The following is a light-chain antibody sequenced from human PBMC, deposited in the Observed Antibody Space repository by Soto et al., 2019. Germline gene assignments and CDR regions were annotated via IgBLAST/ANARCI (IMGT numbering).Light chain of an antibody. J-gene: IGKJ1*01. CDR3: EQYVTSSPRT. V-gene: IGKV3-20*01. Sequence: EIVLTQSPASLSCSPGERATLSCRASQSVSSYLAWYQQKPGQAPRLLMYGISRRATGIPDRFSGSGSGTAFTLTITRLEPEDLAVYYCEQYVTSSPRTFGQVTKVEIX. CDR2: GIS. CDR1: QSVSSY.